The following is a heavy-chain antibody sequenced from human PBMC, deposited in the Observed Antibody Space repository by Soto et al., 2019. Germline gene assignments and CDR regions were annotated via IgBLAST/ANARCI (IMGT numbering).Heavy chain of an antibody. D-gene: IGHD2-2*01. CDR2: IHVSGST. Sequence: QLHLQESGSGLVNPSQTLSLTCTVSGDSITTWSYPWSWIRQAQGKGLEWIGNIHVSGSTSFNTSIKGRGSSSVATSKYQFSLKVMAVTAADTAVYYCARGGALRPNANVPLDPWGQGRLVTVSS. CDR3: ARGGALRPNANVPLDP. J-gene: IGHJ5*02. V-gene: IGHV4-30-2*01. CDR1: GDSITTWSYP.